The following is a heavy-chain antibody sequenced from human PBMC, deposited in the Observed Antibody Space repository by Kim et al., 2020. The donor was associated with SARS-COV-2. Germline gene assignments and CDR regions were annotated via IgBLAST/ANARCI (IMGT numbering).Heavy chain of an antibody. J-gene: IGHJ4*02. Sequence: NSNPSPKSRDTISVDTSKNPYSLKLSSVTAADTAVDYCARDRGDGTFFDYWGQGTLVTVSS. V-gene: IGHV4-59*01. CDR3: ARDRGDGTFFDY.